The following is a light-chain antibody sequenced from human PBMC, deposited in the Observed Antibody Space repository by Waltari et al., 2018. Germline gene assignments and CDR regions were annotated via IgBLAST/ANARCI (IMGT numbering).Light chain of an antibody. CDR1: QSISSN. V-gene: IGKV3-15*01. CDR3: QQYNKWPT. Sequence: EIVMTQSPATLSVSPGERATLSCRASQSISSNLAWYQQKPGKDPRLLIFGASTRATGFPARFSGSGSGTEFTLTISSLQSEDFAVYYCQQYNKWPTFGQGTKVEIK. J-gene: IGKJ1*01. CDR2: GAS.